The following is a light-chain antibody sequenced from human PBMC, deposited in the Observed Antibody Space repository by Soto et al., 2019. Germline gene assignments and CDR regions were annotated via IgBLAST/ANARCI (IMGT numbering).Light chain of an antibody. V-gene: IGKV1-39*01. Sequence: QMTQSPSSLFASVGDRVTITFRACQSISSHLNWYQQKVGQTPRLLIYAASTLQSEVPPRFSGSGSGTEFTLTISGLQREDFATYYCQQSHSAPLTFGGGTKIQI. CDR1: QSISSH. CDR3: QQSHSAPLT. CDR2: AAS. J-gene: IGKJ4*01.